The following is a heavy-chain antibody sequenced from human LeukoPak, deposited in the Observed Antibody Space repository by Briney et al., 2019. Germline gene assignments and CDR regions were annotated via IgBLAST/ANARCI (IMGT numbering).Heavy chain of an antibody. CDR2: IWYDGSNN. CDR1: GLTFGAYA. V-gene: IGHV3-33*01. CDR3: ARQVGNAGWYFDY. D-gene: IGHD6-19*01. J-gene: IGHJ4*02. Sequence: GRSLRLSCAASGLTFGAYAMHWVRQAPGKGLEWVAVIWYDGSNNYHADSLKDRFTISRDNSKNTLYLQINSLRAEDTAVYYCARQVGNAGWYFDYWGQGALVTVSS.